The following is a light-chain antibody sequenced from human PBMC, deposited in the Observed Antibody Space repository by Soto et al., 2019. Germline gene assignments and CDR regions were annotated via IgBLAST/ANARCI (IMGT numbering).Light chain of an antibody. CDR1: SSDVGGYNY. V-gene: IGLV2-14*03. J-gene: IGLJ1*01. Sequence: ALTQPASVSGSPGQSITISCTGTSSDVGGYNYVSWYQHHPGKAPKLLIYDVSNRPSGVSNRFSGSKSDNTASLTISGLQPEDEADYYCSSYTTSNTRQIVFGTGTK. CDR2: DVS. CDR3: SSYTTSNTRQIV.